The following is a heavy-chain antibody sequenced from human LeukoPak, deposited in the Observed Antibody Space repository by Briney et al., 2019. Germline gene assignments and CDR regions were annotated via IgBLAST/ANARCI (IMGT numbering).Heavy chain of an antibody. D-gene: IGHD4-17*01. J-gene: IGHJ4*02. Sequence: PGESLRLSCAASGFTVSSNYMSWVRQAPGKGLEWVSVIYSGGSTYYADSVKGRFTISRDNSKNTLYLQMNSLRAEDTAVYYCARMTTVTYYFDYWGQGTLVTVSS. CDR2: IYSGGST. CDR1: GFTVSSNY. CDR3: ARMTTVTYYFDY. V-gene: IGHV3-53*01.